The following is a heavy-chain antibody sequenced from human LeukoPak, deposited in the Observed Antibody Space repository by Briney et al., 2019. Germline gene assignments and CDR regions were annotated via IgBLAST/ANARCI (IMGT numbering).Heavy chain of an antibody. J-gene: IGHJ4*02. CDR3: ARRRAFGGVVVAFDY. D-gene: IGHD3-16*02. V-gene: IGHV2-5*02. Sequence: SGPTLVKPTQTLTLTCTFSGFSLTTSGVGVGWIRQPPGKALEWLALIYWDDDEPYSPSLKSRLTITKDTSKNQVVLTMTNMEPVDTATYYCARRRAFGGVVVAFDYWGQGTLVTVSS. CDR2: IYWDDDE. CDR1: GFSLTTSGVG.